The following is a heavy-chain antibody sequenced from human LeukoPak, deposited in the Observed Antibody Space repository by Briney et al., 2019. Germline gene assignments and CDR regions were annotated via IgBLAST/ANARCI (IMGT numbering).Heavy chain of an antibody. Sequence: GRSLRLSCAASGFTFSSYAMHWVRQAPGKGLEWVAVISYDGSNKYYADSVKGRFTISRDNSKNTLYLQMNSLRAEDTAVYYCAREENLSMVRGVIITYFDYWGQGTLVTVSS. J-gene: IGHJ4*02. CDR1: GFTFSSYA. V-gene: IGHV3-30-3*01. D-gene: IGHD3-10*01. CDR3: AREENLSMVRGVIITYFDY. CDR2: ISYDGSNK.